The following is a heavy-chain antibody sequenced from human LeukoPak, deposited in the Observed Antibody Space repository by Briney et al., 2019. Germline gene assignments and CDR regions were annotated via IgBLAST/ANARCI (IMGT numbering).Heavy chain of an antibody. Sequence: PGGSLRLSCAASGFTFSSYGMSWVRQAPGKGLEWVGRIKSKTDGGTTDYAAPVKGRFTISRDDSKNTLYLQMNSLKTEDTAVYYCTTDQYYDFWSGPRVLHYWGQGTLVTVSS. J-gene: IGHJ4*02. D-gene: IGHD3-3*01. CDR3: TTDQYYDFWSGPRVLHY. CDR2: IKSKTDGGTT. CDR1: GFTFSSYG. V-gene: IGHV3-15*01.